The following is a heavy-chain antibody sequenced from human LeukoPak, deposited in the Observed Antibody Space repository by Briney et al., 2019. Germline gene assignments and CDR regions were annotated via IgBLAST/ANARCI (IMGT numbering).Heavy chain of an antibody. CDR2: TYYRSTWYN. D-gene: IGHD2-2*01. J-gene: IGHJ5*02. Sequence: SQTLSLTCAISGDIVSSNSVTWNWIRQSPSRGLVWLVRTYYRSTWYNDYAVSVRGRITVNPDTSKNQFSLHLNSVTPEDTAVYYCARRLTQYDCFDPGGQGILVTVSS. CDR1: GDIVSSNSVT. CDR3: ARRLTQYDCFDP. V-gene: IGHV6-1*01.